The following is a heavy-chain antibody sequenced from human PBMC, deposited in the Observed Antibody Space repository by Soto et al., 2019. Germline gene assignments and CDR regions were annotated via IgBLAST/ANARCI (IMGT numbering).Heavy chain of an antibody. V-gene: IGHV4-39*01. CDR1: GASITSTTYF. Sequence: QLQLHESGPGLVKPSETLSLTCSLSGASITSTTYFWAWIRQPPGKGLEWVGSIYYGGKTHYNPSLKRRTTISVDRSRNQFSLQVSSVTAADTAVYYCAKNLPRTGRFDYWGQGTVVTVSS. CDR3: AKNLPRTGRFDY. J-gene: IGHJ4*02. CDR2: IYYGGKT.